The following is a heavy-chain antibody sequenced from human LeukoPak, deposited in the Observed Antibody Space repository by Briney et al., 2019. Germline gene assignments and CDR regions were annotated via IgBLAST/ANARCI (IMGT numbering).Heavy chain of an antibody. CDR3: ARDGFSSSWYPTYYYYYGMDV. V-gene: IGHV3-33*01. J-gene: IGHJ6*02. CDR1: GFTFSSYG. CDR2: ICYDGSNK. D-gene: IGHD6-13*01. Sequence: GGSLRLSCAASGFTFSSYGMHWVRQAPGKGLEWVAVICYDGSNKYYADSVKGRFTISRDNSKNTLYLQMNSLRAEDTAVYYCARDGFSSSWYPTYYYYYGMDVWSQGTTVTVSS.